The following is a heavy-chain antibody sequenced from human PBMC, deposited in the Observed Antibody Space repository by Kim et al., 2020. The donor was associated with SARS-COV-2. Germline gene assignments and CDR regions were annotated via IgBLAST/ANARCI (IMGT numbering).Heavy chain of an antibody. CDR2: IYHSGST. V-gene: IGHV4-4*02. J-gene: IGHJ4*02. D-gene: IGHD6-13*01. CDR1: GGSISSSNW. CDR3: ARDRGYSSSWYSGVIGY. Sequence: SETLSLTCAVSGGSISSSNWWSWVRQPPGKGLEWIGEIYHSGSTNYNPSLKSRVTISVDKSKNQFSLKLSSVTAADTAVYYCARDRGYSSSWYSGVIGYWGQGTLVTVSS.